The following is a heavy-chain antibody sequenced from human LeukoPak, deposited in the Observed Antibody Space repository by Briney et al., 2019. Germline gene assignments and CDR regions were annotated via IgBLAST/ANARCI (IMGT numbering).Heavy chain of an antibody. CDR2: ISAYNGNT. Sequence: ASVKVSCKASGYTFTSYGISWVRQAPGQGLEWMGRISAYNGNTNYAQKLQGRVTMTTDTSTSTAYMELRSLRSDDTAVYYCARTTYYYGSGSYRFDYWGQGTLVTVSS. CDR3: ARTTYYYGSGSYRFDY. CDR1: GYTFTSYG. V-gene: IGHV1-18*04. D-gene: IGHD3-10*01. J-gene: IGHJ4*02.